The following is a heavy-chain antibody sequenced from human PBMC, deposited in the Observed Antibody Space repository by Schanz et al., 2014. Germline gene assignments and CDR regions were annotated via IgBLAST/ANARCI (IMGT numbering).Heavy chain of an antibody. V-gene: IGHV3-74*02. J-gene: IGHJ3*02. D-gene: IGHD3-10*01. CDR1: GFTFSNYW. Sequence: EVQLLESGGGLVQPGGSLRLSCAASGFTFSNYWMHWVRQDPGKGLVWVARINSVGSNTDYADSVKGRFTISRDNSKNTLYLQMNSLRAEDTAVYYCAKGRFGELSAFDIWGQGTMVTVSS. CDR2: INSVGSNT. CDR3: AKGRFGELSAFDI.